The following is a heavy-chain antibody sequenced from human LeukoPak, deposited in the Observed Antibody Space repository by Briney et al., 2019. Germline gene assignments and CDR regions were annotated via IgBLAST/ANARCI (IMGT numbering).Heavy chain of an antibody. CDR3: ARSGSGYLDY. D-gene: IGHD3-22*01. CDR1: GFTFSSYS. V-gene: IGHV3-21*01. Sequence: GGSLRLSCAASGFTFSSYSMNWIRQAPGKGLEWVSSISSSSNYIFYADSVKGRFTISRDNAKNTVYLQMNSLRVEDTAMYYCARSGSGYLDYWGQGILVTVSS. CDR2: ISSSSNYI. J-gene: IGHJ4*02.